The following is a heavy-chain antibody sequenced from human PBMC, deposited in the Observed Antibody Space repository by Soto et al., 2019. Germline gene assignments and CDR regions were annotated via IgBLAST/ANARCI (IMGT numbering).Heavy chain of an antibody. CDR3: ALPRGYGVFDAVDI. D-gene: IGHD4-17*01. Sequence: PGGSLRLSCAASGFIFSTYAMNWVRQAPGEGLEWVSAISSSGGTTFYAESVRGRFTISRDNSVNTLYLQMSSLRTEDTAVYYCALPRGYGVFDAVDIWGQGIMVIVSS. J-gene: IGHJ3*02. CDR1: GFIFSTYA. V-gene: IGHV3-23*01. CDR2: ISSSGGTT.